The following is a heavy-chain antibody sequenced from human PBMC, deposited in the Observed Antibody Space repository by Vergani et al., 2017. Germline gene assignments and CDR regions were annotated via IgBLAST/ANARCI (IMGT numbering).Heavy chain of an antibody. V-gene: IGHV3-23*01. J-gene: IGHJ4*02. D-gene: IGHD5-12*01. CDR2: ISGSGGST. CDR1: GFTFSTYV. CDR3: AKDHSGYDYWYFDY. Sequence: EVQLLESGGGLVQPGGSLRLSCVASGFTFSTYVMSWVRQAPGKGLEWVSGISGSGGSTDYTDSVKGRFTISREISKNRLYLQMNSLRAEDTAVYYCAKDHSGYDYWYFDYWGQGNLVTVSS.